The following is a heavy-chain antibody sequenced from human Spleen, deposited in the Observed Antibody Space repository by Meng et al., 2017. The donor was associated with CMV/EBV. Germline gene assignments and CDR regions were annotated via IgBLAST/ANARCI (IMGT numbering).Heavy chain of an antibody. CDR3: VRDMDV. CDR1: GFTVSSNY. J-gene: IGHJ6*02. CDR2: IYGGGST. Sequence: GESLKISCAASGFTVSSNYISWVRQTPGKGLEWVSVIYGGGSTYYADSVKGRFTISRDNSKNTLYLQMNSLGAEDTAVYYCVRDMDVWGQGTTVTVSS. V-gene: IGHV3-66*01.